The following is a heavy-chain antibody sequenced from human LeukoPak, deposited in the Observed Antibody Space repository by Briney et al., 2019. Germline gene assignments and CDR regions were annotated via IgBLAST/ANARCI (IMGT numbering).Heavy chain of an antibody. CDR2: IRSNGGRT. J-gene: IGHJ4*02. CDR3: AREVAITTVGYYFDY. D-gene: IGHD2-21*01. CDR1: IFTFCSYS. V-gene: IGHV3-64*01. Sequence: GRSRRLASAVSIFTFCSYSMHWDRQPPGKGREYVSAIRSNGGRTYYTNSVRGRFTICRDNSKNTLYLQMGSLRAEDMAVYCCAREVAITTVGYYFDYWGQGSLVTVPS.